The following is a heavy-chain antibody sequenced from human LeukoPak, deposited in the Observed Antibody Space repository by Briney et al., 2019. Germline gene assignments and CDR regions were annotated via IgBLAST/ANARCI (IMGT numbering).Heavy chain of an antibody. V-gene: IGHV3-23*01. CDR3: AKVASYYYDSSAYYDH. Sequence: GGSLRLSCAASGFTFSSYAMSWVRQAPGKGLEWVSGISGSGGSTHYADSVKGRFTISRDNSKNTLYPQMNSLRAEDTAVYYCAKVASYYYDSSAYYDHWGQGTLVTVSS. CDR1: GFTFSSYA. J-gene: IGHJ4*02. D-gene: IGHD3-22*01. CDR2: ISGSGGST.